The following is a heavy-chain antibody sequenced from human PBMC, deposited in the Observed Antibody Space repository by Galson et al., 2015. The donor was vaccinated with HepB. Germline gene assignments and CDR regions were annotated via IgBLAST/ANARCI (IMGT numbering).Heavy chain of an antibody. J-gene: IGHJ6*02. Sequence: ETLSLTCAVYGGSFRDYYWSWIRQAPGKRLEWIGEIDHHGTTKYNASLKSRVTISIDTRKSQFSLKMRSVTAADTAVYYCARVQVRGFFKLYYDGLDVWGQGTTVIVSS. CDR3: ARVQVRGFFKLYYDGLDV. CDR2: IDHHGTT. CDR1: GGSFRDYY. V-gene: IGHV4-34*01. D-gene: IGHD3-10*01.